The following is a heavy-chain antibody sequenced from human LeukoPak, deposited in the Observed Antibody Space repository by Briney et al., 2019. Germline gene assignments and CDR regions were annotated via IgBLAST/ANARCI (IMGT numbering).Heavy chain of an antibody. J-gene: IGHJ4*02. CDR2: IYHTGTT. V-gene: IGHV4-38-2*02. CDR3: AIYTNSAAGY. Sequence: PSETLSLTCTVSGYSISSDCYWGWIRQPPGKGLEWIGTIYHTGTTHYNPSLKSRVTISVDTSRNQFSLTLNSMTAADTAVYYCAIYTNSAAGYWGQGALVAVSS. CDR1: GYSISSDCY. D-gene: IGHD2-2*02.